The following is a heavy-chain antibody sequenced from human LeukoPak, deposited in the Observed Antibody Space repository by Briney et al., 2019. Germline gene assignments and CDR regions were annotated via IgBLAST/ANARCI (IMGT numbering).Heavy chain of an antibody. CDR1: GFTFSSYS. CDR3: AKRGPGSSYPYYFDY. Sequence: GGSLRLSCAASGFTFSSYSMNWVRQAPGKGLEWVSYISSSGSTIYYADSVKGRFTISRDNSKNTLYLQMNSLRAEDTAVYYCAKRGPGSSYPYYFDYWGQGTLVTVSS. V-gene: IGHV3-48*01. J-gene: IGHJ4*02. CDR2: ISSSGSTI. D-gene: IGHD3-10*01.